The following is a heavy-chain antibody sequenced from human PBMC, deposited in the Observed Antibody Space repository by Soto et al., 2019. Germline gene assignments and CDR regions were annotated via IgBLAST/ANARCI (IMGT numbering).Heavy chain of an antibody. CDR2: IDRQHGEL. V-gene: IGHV1-24*01. J-gene: IGHJ4*02. D-gene: IGHD3-16*02. CDR1: GDSLSKLS. Sequence: ASVKVSCKVSGDSLSKLSMYWVRQAPGKGLECMGGIDRQHGELVYAKGLQGRLTMTEYTPTDTVYMELSSLRSEDTAVYFCAAVHLPPYEFAFSVVVAGSFDYWGQVTPVTVSS. CDR3: AAVHLPPYEFAFSVVVAGSFDY.